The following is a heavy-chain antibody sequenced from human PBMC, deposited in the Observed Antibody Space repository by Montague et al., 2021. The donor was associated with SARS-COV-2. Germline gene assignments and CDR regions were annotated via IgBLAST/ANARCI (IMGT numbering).Heavy chain of an antibody. D-gene: IGHD2-2*01. Sequence: SETLSLTCAVYGGAFSGFYWSWIRQAPGKGLEWIGEINNSGSTNYNPSLKSRVTISLNTSKNQFSLNMYSLTAADTAVYFCARGHRGCSGSSCNGGFRRGAFDFWGRGTLVTVSS. CDR2: INNSGST. J-gene: IGHJ4*02. V-gene: IGHV4-34*01. CDR1: GGAFSGFY. CDR3: ARGHRGCSGSSCNGGFRRGAFDF.